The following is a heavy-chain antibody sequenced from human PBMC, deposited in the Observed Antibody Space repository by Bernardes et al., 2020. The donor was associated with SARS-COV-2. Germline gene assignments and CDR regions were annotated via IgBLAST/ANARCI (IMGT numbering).Heavy chain of an antibody. CDR1: GYTFTGYY. CDR2: INPNSGGT. D-gene: IGHD2-15*01. V-gene: IGHV1-2*04. J-gene: IGHJ6*02. CDR3: AREGYCSGGSCYSHYYYGMDV. Sequence: ASVKVSCKASGYTFTGYYMHWVRQAPGQGLEWMGWINPNSGGTNYAQKFQGWVTMTRDTSISTAYMELSRLRSDDTAVYYCAREGYCSGGSCYSHYYYGMDVWGQGTTVTVSS.